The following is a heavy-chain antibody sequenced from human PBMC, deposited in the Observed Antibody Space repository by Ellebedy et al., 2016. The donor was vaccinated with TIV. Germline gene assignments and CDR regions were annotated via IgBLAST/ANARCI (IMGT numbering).Heavy chain of an antibody. D-gene: IGHD3-10*01. J-gene: IGHJ3*02. V-gene: IGHV3-74*01. CDR1: GFTFSNYW. Sequence: GESLKISCAASGFTFSNYWMHWVRQVPGKGLVWVSRISEDGSNTNYADSVKGRFTISRDNAKNTLYLQMNSLRADDTAIYYCARGITSPAQDIWGQGTMVAVSS. CDR3: ARGITSPAQDI. CDR2: ISEDGSNT.